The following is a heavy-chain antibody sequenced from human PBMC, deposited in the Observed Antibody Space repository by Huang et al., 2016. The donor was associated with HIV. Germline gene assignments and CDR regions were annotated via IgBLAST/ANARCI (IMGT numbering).Heavy chain of an antibody. CDR3: ARAKDTWDAYDI. CDR1: GFPFNNHA. D-gene: IGHD5-18*01. Sequence: QVQLVESGGGVVQPGRSLRLSCAASGFPFNNHAMHWVRQAPGKGRDWGAVISKEVSNNYYADAVEGRFTISRDSSKSTLFLHMTSLRTEDTAVYYCARAKDTWDAYDIWGQGTMVIVSS. J-gene: IGHJ3*02. V-gene: IGHV3-30-3*01. CDR2: ISKEVSNN.